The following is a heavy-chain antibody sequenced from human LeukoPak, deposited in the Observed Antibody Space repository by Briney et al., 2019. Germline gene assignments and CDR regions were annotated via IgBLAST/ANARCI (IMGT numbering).Heavy chain of an antibody. D-gene: IGHD1-26*01. Sequence: PSETLSLTCTVSGGSISSSSYYWGWIRQPPGKGLEWIGSIYYSGSTYYNPSLKSRVTISVDTSKNQFSLKLSSVTAADTAVYYCARELRGRIVGATGYYMDVWGKGTTVTVSS. CDR2: IYYSGST. CDR3: ARELRGRIVGATGYYMDV. V-gene: IGHV4-39*02. CDR1: GGSISSSSYY. J-gene: IGHJ6*03.